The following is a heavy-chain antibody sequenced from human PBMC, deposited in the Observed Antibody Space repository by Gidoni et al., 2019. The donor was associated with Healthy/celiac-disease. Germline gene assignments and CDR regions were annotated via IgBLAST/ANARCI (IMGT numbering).Heavy chain of an antibody. D-gene: IGHD4-4*01. CDR2: ISSSSSYI. CDR1: GFTFSSDS. V-gene: IGHV3-21*01. J-gene: IGHJ4*02. CDR3: ARVDDYSNYAFDY. Sequence: EVQLVESGGGLVKPGGSLRLSCAASGFTFSSDSMNWVRQAPGKGLEWVSSISSSSSYIYYADSVKGRFTISRDNAKNSLYLQMNSLRAEDTAVYYCARVDDYSNYAFDYWGQGTLVTVSS.